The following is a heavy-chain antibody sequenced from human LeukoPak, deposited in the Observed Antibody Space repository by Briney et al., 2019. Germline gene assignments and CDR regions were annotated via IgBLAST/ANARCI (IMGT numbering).Heavy chain of an antibody. CDR3: ARHTRVLLWFGELPSRIDY. V-gene: IGHV4-34*01. D-gene: IGHD3-10*01. J-gene: IGHJ4*02. CDR2: INHSGST. Sequence: SETLSLTCAVYGGSFSGYYWSWIRQPPGKGLEWIGEINHSGSTNYNPSLKSRVTISVDTSKNQFSLKLSSVTAADTAVYYCARHTRVLLWFGELPSRIDYWGQGTLVTVSS. CDR1: GGSFSGYY.